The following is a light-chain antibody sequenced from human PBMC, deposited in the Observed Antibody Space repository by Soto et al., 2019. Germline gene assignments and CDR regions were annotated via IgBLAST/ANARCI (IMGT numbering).Light chain of an antibody. V-gene: IGKV1-5*01. CDR3: QQYTSYSGT. CDR2: DAS. J-gene: IGKJ1*01. Sequence: DIQMTQSPSTLSASVGDRVTITCRASQSISSWLAWYQQKPGKAPKLLIYDASSLESGVPSRFSGSGSGTEFTLTISSLQPDDFATSYCQQYTSYSGTFGQGTTV. CDR1: QSISSW.